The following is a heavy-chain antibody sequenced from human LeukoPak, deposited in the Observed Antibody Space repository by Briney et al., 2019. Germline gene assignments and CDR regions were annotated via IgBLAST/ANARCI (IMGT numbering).Heavy chain of an antibody. V-gene: IGHV3-23*01. D-gene: IGHD2-2*02. Sequence: GGSLRLSCAASGFTFSSYAMSWVRQAPGKGLEWVSAISGSGGSTYYADSVKGRFTISRDNSKNTLYLQMNSLRAEDTAVYYCAKVEVVVPAAIYGHFDYWGQGTLVTVSS. J-gene: IGHJ4*02. CDR1: GFTFSSYA. CDR3: AKVEVVVPAAIYGHFDY. CDR2: ISGSGGST.